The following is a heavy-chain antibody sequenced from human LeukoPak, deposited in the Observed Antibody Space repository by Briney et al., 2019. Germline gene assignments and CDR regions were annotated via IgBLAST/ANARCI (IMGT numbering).Heavy chain of an antibody. Sequence: GGFLRLSCAVSGLTTRNSWMSWVRQAPGKGLEWVANIDPDGTDLYYMDSVKGRFTVSRDNDKNSLYLQMHSLRVEDTATYYCVRGSSSFWGQGTLVTVSS. V-gene: IGHV3-7*04. D-gene: IGHD2-2*01. J-gene: IGHJ4*02. CDR1: GLTTRNSW. CDR2: IDPDGTDL. CDR3: VRGSSSF.